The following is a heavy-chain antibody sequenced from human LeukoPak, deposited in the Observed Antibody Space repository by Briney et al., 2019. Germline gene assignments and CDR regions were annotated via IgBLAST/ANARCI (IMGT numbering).Heavy chain of an antibody. CDR1: GFTFSSYA. V-gene: IGHV3-23*01. CDR2: ISGSGGST. D-gene: IGHD2-8*02. J-gene: IGHJ4*02. Sequence: GGSLRLSCAASGFTFSSYAMSWVRQAPGKGLEWVSVISGSGGSTYYADSVKGRFTISKDNAKNLLYLQMDNLRAEDTAVYFCARGNWWVGAAQYCDCWGRGTLVTVSS. CDR3: ARGNWWVGAAQYCDC.